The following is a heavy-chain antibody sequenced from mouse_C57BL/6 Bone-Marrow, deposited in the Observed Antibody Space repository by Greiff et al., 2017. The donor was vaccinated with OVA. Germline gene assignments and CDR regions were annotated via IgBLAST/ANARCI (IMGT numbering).Heavy chain of an antibody. Sequence: EVQLKQSGTVLARPGASVKMSCKTSGYTFTSYWMHWVKQRPGQGLEWIGAIYPGNSDTSSNQKFQGKAKLTAVTAASTAYMELSSLTNEDSAVYYCTRRGYYGSSYGWYVDVWGTGTTVTVSS. D-gene: IGHD1-1*01. CDR1: GYTFTSYW. J-gene: IGHJ1*03. V-gene: IGHV1-5*01. CDR2: IYPGNSDT. CDR3: TRRGYYGSSYGWYVDV.